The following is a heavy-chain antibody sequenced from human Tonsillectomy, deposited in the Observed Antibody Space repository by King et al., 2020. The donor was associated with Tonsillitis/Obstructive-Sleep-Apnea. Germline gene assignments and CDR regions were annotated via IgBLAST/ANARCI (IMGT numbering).Heavy chain of an antibody. CDR3: TTDCNGDSCYPLEGIGY. J-gene: IGHJ4*02. Sequence: VQLVESEGGLVKPGGSLRLSCAATGFTFTNAWMSWVRQAAGKGLEWVGRIKSKADGGTTEYAAPLKGRFTISRDDSKNTGYLEMSRLKTEDTAVYYCTTDCNGDSCYPLEGIGYWGQGTLVTVSS. CDR1: GFTFTNAW. D-gene: IGHD2-15*01. V-gene: IGHV3-15*01. CDR2: IKSKADGGTT.